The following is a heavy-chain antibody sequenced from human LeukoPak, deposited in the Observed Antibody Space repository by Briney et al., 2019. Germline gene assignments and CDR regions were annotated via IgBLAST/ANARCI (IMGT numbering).Heavy chain of an antibody. V-gene: IGHV1-8*01. D-gene: IGHD3-10*01. Sequence: ASVKVSCKASGYTFTNYDINWVRQATGQGLEWMGWMNPNSGNTGYAQKFQGRITMTRNTSINTAYMELSSLRSGDTAVYYCARSGSYYTARFDYWGQGTLVTVSS. CDR3: ARSGSYYTARFDY. J-gene: IGHJ4*02. CDR1: GYTFTNYD. CDR2: MNPNSGNT.